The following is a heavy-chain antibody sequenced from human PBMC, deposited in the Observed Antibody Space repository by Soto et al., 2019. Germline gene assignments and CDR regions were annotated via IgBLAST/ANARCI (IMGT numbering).Heavy chain of an antibody. Sequence: QVQLQESGPGLVKPSQTLSLTCTVSGGSISSGGYYWSWIRQHPGKGLEWIGSIYYSGSTYYNPSLKRRGTMSVDPSKHQFSLTLSSVTAAATAVYYCARGVLHWGQGTLVTVSS. D-gene: IGHD3-16*01. CDR3: ARGVLH. J-gene: IGHJ4*02. V-gene: IGHV4-31*03. CDR2: IYYSGST. CDR1: GGSISSGGYY.